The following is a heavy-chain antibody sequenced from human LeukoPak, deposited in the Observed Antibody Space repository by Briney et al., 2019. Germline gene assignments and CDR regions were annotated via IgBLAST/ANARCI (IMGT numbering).Heavy chain of an antibody. V-gene: IGHV1-46*01. CDR3: AREVVRGVIAY. J-gene: IGHJ4*02. CDR1: GYTFTRYY. CDR2: INPSGGST. Sequence: ASVKVSCKASGYTFTRYYMYWVRQAPGQGLEWMGIINPSGGSTSYAQKFQGRVTMTRDMSTGTVYMELSSLRSEDTAVYYCAREVVRGVIAYWGQGTLVTVSS. D-gene: IGHD3-10*01.